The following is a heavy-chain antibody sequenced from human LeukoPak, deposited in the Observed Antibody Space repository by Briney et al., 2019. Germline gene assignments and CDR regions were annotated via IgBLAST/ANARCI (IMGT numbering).Heavy chain of an antibody. CDR1: GYTFTSYG. CDR3: ARVSYYYDTQWLRWSDP. CDR2: ISAYNGNT. Sequence: ASVKVSCKASGYTFTSYGISWVRQAPGQGLEWMGWISAYNGNTNYAQKLQGRVTMTTDTSTSTAYMELRSLRSDDTAVYYCARVSYYYDTQWLRWSDPWGQGTLVTVSS. D-gene: IGHD3-22*01. J-gene: IGHJ5*02. V-gene: IGHV1-18*01.